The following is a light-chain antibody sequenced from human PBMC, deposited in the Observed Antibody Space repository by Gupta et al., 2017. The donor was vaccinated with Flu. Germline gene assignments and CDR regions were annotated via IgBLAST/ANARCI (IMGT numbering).Light chain of an antibody. CDR1: QRISSW. CDR2: KAS. V-gene: IGKV1-5*03. Sequence: DIQMTQSPSTLSASVGDRVTITCRASQRISSWLAWYQQKPGKAPKRLIYKASSLESGGPSRCSGSGSGTEFTLTISSLQPDDFATYYCQQYNSYSPTFGQGTKVEIK. CDR3: QQYNSYSPT. J-gene: IGKJ1*01.